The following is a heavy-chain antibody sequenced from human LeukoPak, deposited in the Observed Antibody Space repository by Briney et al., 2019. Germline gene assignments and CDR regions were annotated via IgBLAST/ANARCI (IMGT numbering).Heavy chain of an antibody. Sequence: PGGSLRLSCVASGFTFRSYDMSWVRQAPGEGLEWVSAISGSGGSTFNADSVKGRFTISRDNSKNTLYLQMNSLRADDTAKYYCAKDHYGDYFATGAFDMWGQGTMVIVSS. CDR3: AKDHYGDYFATGAFDM. V-gene: IGHV3-23*01. J-gene: IGHJ3*02. CDR2: ISGSGGST. CDR1: GFTFRSYD. D-gene: IGHD4-17*01.